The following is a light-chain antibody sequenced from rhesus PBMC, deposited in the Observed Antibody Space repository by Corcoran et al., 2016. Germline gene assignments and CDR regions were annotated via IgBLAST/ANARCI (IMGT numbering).Light chain of an antibody. CDR2: KAS. J-gene: IGKJ4*01. CDR1: QGISSW. Sequence: DIQMTQSPSSLSASVGDRVIITCRASQGISSWLAWYQQKPGNAPKLLFHKASSLPRGIPSRFSGSGSGTRLTLTISSLQPDDFATYYCQQRNSYPPTFGGGTKVEIK. V-gene: IGKV1-21*01. CDR3: QQRNSYPPT.